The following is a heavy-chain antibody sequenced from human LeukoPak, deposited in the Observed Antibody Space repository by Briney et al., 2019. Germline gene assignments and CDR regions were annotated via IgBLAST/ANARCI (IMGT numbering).Heavy chain of an antibody. CDR2: IYSGGST. J-gene: IGHJ4*02. D-gene: IGHD3-10*01. CDR1: GFTVSSNY. V-gene: IGHV3-66*02. Sequence: GGSLRLSCAASGFTVSSNYMSWVRQAPGKGLEWVSVIYSGGSTYYADSVKGRFTISRDNSKNTLYLQMNSLRAEDTAVYYCAGEVLWFGEITFDYWGQGTLVTVSS. CDR3: AGEVLWFGEITFDY.